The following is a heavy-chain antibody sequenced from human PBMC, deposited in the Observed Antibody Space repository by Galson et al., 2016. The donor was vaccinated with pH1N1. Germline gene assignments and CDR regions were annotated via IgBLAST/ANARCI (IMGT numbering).Heavy chain of an antibody. Sequence: SLRLSCAASGFTLSDYYMNWIRETPERGLEWLSSIGSSGNVAYADSVKGRFTISRDNAQNSLLLQMNSLRAEDTALYYCAGDRSGRGVGSSYYMDVWGQGTTVTVSS. V-gene: IGHV3-69-1*01. CDR3: AGDRSGRGVGSSYYMDV. J-gene: IGHJ6*03. D-gene: IGHD3-10*01. CDR2: IGSSGNV. CDR1: GFTLSDYY.